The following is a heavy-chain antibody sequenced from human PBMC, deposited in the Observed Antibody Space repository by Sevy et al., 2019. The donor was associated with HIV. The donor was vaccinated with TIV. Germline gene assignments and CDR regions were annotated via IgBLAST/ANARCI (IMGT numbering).Heavy chain of an antibody. CDR2: IWYDGSNK. CDR3: ARVGYYYDGSGYHLLGYYGMDV. V-gene: IGHV3-33*01. J-gene: IGHJ6*02. Sequence: GGSLRLSCAASGFTFSSYGMHWVRQAPGKGPEWVAVIWYDGSNKYYADSVKGRFTISRDNSKNTLYLQMNSLRAEDTAVYYCARVGYYYDGSGYHLLGYYGMDVWGQGTTVTVSS. CDR1: GFTFSSYG. D-gene: IGHD3-22*01.